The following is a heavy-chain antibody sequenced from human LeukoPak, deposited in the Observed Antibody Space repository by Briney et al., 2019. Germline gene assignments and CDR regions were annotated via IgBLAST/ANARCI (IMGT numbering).Heavy chain of an antibody. CDR1: GGSISSYY. J-gene: IGHJ5*02. Sequence: SETLSLTCIASGGSISSYYWSWIRQPPGKGLEGIGYIYYSGSTNYNPSLKSRVTISVDTSKNQFSLKLSSVTAADTAVYYCAREVVEYSSSRFWFDPWGQGTLVTVSS. CDR2: IYYSGST. CDR3: AREVVEYSSSRFWFDP. D-gene: IGHD6-6*01. V-gene: IGHV4-59*01.